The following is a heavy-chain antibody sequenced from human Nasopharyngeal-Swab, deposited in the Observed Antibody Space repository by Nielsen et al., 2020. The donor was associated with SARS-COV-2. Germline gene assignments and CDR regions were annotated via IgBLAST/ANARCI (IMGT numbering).Heavy chain of an antibody. CDR3: ARTGAGTHYWYFDL. CDR1: GFTFCSFP. D-gene: IGHD6-19*01. CDR2: IGTAGDT. Sequence: GESLKLSCAASGFTFCSFPMSRVRQATGKGLEWVSAIGTAGDTYYSGSLKGRFTISRENAKNSLYLQMNSLRAGDTAVYYCARTGAGTHYWYFDLWGRGTLVTVSS. J-gene: IGHJ2*01. V-gene: IGHV3-13*01.